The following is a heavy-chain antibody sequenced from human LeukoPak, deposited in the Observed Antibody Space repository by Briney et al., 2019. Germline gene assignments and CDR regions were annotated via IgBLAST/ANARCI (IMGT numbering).Heavy chain of an antibody. D-gene: IGHD3-10*01. CDR3: ARYSGIYGHDY. CDR1: GGSFTVST. J-gene: IGHJ4*02. Sequence: PSETLSLTCTVSGGSFTVSTGAGSGSPPGRDWSGLGVSFSSGNTNYNPSFKSRATISVNKSKNQFSLKLSSVTAADTAVYYCARYSGIYGHDYWGQGTLVSVSS. V-gene: IGHV4-4*07. CDR2: SFSSGNT.